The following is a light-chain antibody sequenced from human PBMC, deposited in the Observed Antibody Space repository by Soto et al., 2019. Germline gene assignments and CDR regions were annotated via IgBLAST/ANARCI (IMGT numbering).Light chain of an antibody. Sequence: EIVLTQSPATLSLSPGEGATLSCRASQSVSSYLAWYHQKPGQAPRLLIYDASNRATGIPARFSGSGSGTDFTLTISSLEPEDFAVYYCQQSSNWPLTFAGETRVDSK. CDR1: QSVSSY. CDR3: QQSSNWPLT. CDR2: DAS. J-gene: IGKJ4*01. V-gene: IGKV3-11*01.